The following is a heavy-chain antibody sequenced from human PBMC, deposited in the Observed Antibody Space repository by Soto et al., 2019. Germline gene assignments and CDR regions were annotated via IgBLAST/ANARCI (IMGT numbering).Heavy chain of an antibody. J-gene: IGHJ6*02. CDR1: GFTFSNYS. CDR3: AKSRDAYNFYFYYGMDV. Sequence: QVQLVESGGGVVQPGTSLRLSCAASGFTFSNYSMHWVRQTPGKGLEWVALILYDGSNKYYADSVKGRFTISRDNSKNTLYLQVSSLRAEDTAVYYCAKSRDAYNFYFYYGMDVWGQGTSVTVSS. CDR2: ILYDGSNK. D-gene: IGHD1-1*01. V-gene: IGHV3-30*18.